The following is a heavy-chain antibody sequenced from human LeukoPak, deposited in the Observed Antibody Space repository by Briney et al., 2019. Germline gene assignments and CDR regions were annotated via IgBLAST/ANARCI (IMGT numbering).Heavy chain of an antibody. CDR2: INPSGGST. V-gene: IGHV1-46*01. CDR3: ARDLTAMIPTLWFDP. J-gene: IGHJ5*02. CDR1: GYTFTSYY. D-gene: IGHD5-18*01. Sequence: ASVKVSCKASGYTFTSYYMHWVRQAPGQGLEWMGIINPSGGSTNYAQKFQGRVTMTTDTSTSTAYMELGSLRSDDTAVYYCARDLTAMIPTLWFDPWGQGTLVIVSS.